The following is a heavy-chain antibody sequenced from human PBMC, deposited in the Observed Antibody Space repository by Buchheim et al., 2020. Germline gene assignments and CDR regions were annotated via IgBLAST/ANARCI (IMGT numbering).Heavy chain of an antibody. Sequence: QVQLVQSGADVKKPGASVKVSCKASGYIFTTHDINWVRQATGQGLEWVGWMHPVSGNTGFAQDFQGRVTLTRNTSINTAYLELNNLRSDDTAVYYCARGYSYGRDWGQGTL. D-gene: IGHD5-18*01. CDR2: MHPVSGNT. CDR3: ARGYSYGRD. CDR1: GYIFTTHD. V-gene: IGHV1-8*01. J-gene: IGHJ4*02.